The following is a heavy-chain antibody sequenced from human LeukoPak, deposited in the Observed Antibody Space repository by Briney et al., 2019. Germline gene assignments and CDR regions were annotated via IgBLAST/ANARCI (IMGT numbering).Heavy chain of an antibody. Sequence: ASVKVSCKASGYTFTSYGISWVRQAPGQGLEWMGWISAYNGNTNYAQKLQGRVTMTTDTSTSTAYMELRSLRSDDTAVYYCARDRSKTVTTGFDPWGQGTLVTVSS. V-gene: IGHV1-18*01. CDR1: GYTFTSYG. J-gene: IGHJ5*02. CDR3: ARDRSKTVTTGFDP. CDR2: ISAYNGNT. D-gene: IGHD4-17*01.